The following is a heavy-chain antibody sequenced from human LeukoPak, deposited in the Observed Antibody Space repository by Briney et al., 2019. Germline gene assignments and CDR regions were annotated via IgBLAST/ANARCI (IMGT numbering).Heavy chain of an antibody. V-gene: IGHV4-34*01. D-gene: IGHD6-19*01. J-gene: IGHJ4*02. CDR2: TNHSGST. CDR1: GGSFSGYY. CDR3: ARVVVAVAGTPGDY. Sequence: PSETLSLTCAVYGGSFSGYYWSWIRQPPGKGLEWIGETNHSGSTNYNPSLKSRVTISVDTSKNQFSLKLSPVTAADTAVYYCARVVVAVAGTPGDYWGQGTLVTVSS.